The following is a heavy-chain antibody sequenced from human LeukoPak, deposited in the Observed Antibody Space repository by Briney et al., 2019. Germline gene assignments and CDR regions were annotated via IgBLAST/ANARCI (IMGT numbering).Heavy chain of an antibody. CDR3: ARLSGAAAGLYYFDY. Sequence: GSSVTVSCKASGGTFSSYAISWVRQAPGQGLEWMGGIIPIFGTANYAQKFQGRVTITTDESTSTAYMELSSLRSEDTAVYYCARLSGAAAGLYYFDYWGQGTLVTVSS. J-gene: IGHJ4*02. CDR1: GGTFSSYA. CDR2: IIPIFGTA. D-gene: IGHD6-13*01. V-gene: IGHV1-69*05.